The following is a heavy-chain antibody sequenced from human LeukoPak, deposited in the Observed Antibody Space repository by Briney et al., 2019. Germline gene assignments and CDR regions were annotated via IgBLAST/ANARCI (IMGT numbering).Heavy chain of an antibody. D-gene: IGHD3-16*01. Sequence: GGSLRLSCAASGFIFSQYDMIWVRQGPGKGLEWVSSIMSSGDTYYADSVQGRFTTSRDTSRSTVFLQMNSLRVGDTAVYYCTRNGGGLGYWGQGTLVTVSS. CDR2: IMSSGDT. CDR1: GFIFSQYD. V-gene: IGHV3-23*01. J-gene: IGHJ4*02. CDR3: TRNGGGLGY.